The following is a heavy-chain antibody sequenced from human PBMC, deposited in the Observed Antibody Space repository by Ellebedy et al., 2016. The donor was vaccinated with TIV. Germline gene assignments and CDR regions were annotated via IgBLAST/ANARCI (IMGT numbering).Heavy chain of an antibody. J-gene: IGHJ4*02. CDR3: ARRGRGTVGFDN. Sequence: GESLKISXAASGFTVSSNYMSWVRQAPGKGLEWVSVIYSAGNTYYADSVKGRFTISRDNSKNTLYLQMNSLRAEDTAVYYCARRGRGTVGFDNWGQGTLVTVSS. D-gene: IGHD1-7*01. CDR1: GFTVSSNY. CDR2: IYSAGNT. V-gene: IGHV3-53*01.